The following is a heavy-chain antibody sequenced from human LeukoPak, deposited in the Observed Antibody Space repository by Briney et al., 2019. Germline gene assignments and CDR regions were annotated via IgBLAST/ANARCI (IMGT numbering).Heavy chain of an antibody. V-gene: IGHV4-4*07. D-gene: IGHD1-26*01. CDR2: TGTT. CDR1: TGSINSYY. CDR3: GRQGYTASYYFLDY. J-gene: IGHJ4*02. Sequence: SETLSLPCTVSTGSINSYYWGWVRQPAGKGLEWIGRTGTTNYSPSLKSRLSMSIDTSTNQFSLTLRSVTAADTAVYYCGRQGYTASYYFLDYWSQGTLVTVSS.